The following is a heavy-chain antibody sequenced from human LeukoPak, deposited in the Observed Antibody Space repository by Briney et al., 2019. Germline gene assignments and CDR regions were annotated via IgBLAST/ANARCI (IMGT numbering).Heavy chain of an antibody. V-gene: IGHV4-4*02. CDR2: IYHSGST. CDR1: GGSISSSNW. D-gene: IGHD2-2*01. J-gene: IGHJ6*04. Sequence: PSGTLSLTCAVSGGSISSSNWWSWVRQPPGKGLEWIGEIYHSGSTNYNPSLKSRVTISVDKSKNQLSLKLSSVTAADTAVYYCARSYIVVVPAAPRHYYGMDVWGKGTTVAVSS. CDR3: ARSYIVVVPAAPRHYYGMDV.